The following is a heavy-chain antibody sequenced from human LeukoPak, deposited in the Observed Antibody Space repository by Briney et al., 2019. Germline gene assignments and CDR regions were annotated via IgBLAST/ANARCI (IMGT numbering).Heavy chain of an antibody. CDR1: GGSVSNSNYY. CDR3: ARQRGYCSGGSCYGMFDY. V-gene: IGHV4-39*01. CDR2: IYYSGST. Sequence: SETLSRTCTVSGGSVSNSNYYCGWVRQPPGKGLEWIGSIYYSGSTYYNPSLKSRVTISVDTSKNQFSLKLSSVTAADTAVYYCARQRGYCSGGSCYGMFDYWGQGTLVTVSS. D-gene: IGHD2-15*01. J-gene: IGHJ4*02.